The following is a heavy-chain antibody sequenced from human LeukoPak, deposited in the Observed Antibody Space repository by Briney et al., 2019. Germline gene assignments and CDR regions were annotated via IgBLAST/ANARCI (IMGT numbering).Heavy chain of an antibody. V-gene: IGHV3-74*01. CDR1: GFTFSSYW. CDR2: INSDGSST. CDR3: ARAYCSGGSCYYYYYYGMDV. Sequence: GGSLRLSCAASGFTFSSYWMHWVRQAPGKGLVWVSRINSDGSSTSYADSVKGRFTISRDNAKNTLYLQMNSLRAEDTAVYYCARAYCSGGSCYYYYYYGMDVWGQGTTVTVSS. D-gene: IGHD2-15*01. J-gene: IGHJ6*02.